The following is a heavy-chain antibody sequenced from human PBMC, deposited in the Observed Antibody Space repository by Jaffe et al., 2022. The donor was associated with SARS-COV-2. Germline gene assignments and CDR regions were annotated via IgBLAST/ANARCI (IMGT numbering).Heavy chain of an antibody. CDR3: ATFYYDSSATIDY. CDR1: GFTFSSYA. CDR2: ISYDGSNK. D-gene: IGHD3-22*01. J-gene: IGHJ4*02. V-gene: IGHV3-30*04. Sequence: QVQLVESGGGVVQPGRSLRLSCAASGFTFSSYAMHWVRQAPGKGLEWVAVISYDGSNKYYADSVKGRFTISRDNSKNTLYLQMNSLRAEDTAVYYCATFYYDSSATIDYWGQGTLVTVSS.